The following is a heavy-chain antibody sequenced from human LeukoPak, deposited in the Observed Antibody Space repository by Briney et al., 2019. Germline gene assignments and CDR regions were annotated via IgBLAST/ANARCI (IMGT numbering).Heavy chain of an antibody. CDR1: GFTFSSFA. Sequence: PGGSLRLSCAASGFTFSSFAMHWVRQAPGKGLEWVAVISYDGSNEFYADSVKGRFTISRDNSKNTLYLQMNSLRAEDTAVYYCARGRGSTSYYYYYMDVWGKGTTVTVSS. CDR2: ISYDGSNE. CDR3: ARGRGSTSYYYYYMDV. D-gene: IGHD3-10*01. V-gene: IGHV3-30-3*01. J-gene: IGHJ6*03.